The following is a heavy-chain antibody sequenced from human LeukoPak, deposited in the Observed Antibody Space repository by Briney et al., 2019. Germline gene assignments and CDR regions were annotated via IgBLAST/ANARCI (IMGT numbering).Heavy chain of an antibody. D-gene: IGHD2-2*01. CDR3: AKCRSEVPAAINY. CDR1: GFTFSSYA. V-gene: IGHV3-23*01. J-gene: IGHJ4*02. CDR2: ISGSGGST. Sequence: GESLGLSCAASGFTFSSYAMGWVHQAPGKGLEWVSAISGSGGSTYYADSVKGRFTISRDNSKNTLYLQMNSLRAEDTAVYYCAKCRSEVPAAINYWGQGTLVTVSS.